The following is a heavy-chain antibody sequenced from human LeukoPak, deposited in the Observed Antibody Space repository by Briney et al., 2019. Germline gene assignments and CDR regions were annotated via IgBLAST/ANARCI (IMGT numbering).Heavy chain of an antibody. J-gene: IGHJ4*02. V-gene: IGHV4-39*01. CDR2: IYYSGST. Sequence: PSETLSLTCTVSGASISSSNYYWGWIRQPPGKGLEWIGSIYYSGSTYYNPSPKSRVTISIDTSKNQFSLKLSSVTAADTAVYYCARRDGNYDFWTGYLYYFNYWGQGTLVTVSS. CDR3: ARRDGNYDFWTGYLYYFNY. CDR1: GASISSSNYY. D-gene: IGHD3-3*01.